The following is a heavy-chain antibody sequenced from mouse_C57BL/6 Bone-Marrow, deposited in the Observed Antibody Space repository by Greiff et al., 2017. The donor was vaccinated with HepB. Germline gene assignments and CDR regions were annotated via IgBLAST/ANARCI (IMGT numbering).Heavy chain of an antibody. D-gene: IGHD1-1*01. V-gene: IGHV14-3*01. Sequence: LVESVAELVRPGASVKLSCTASGFNIKNTYMHWVKQRPEQGLEWIGRIDPANGNTKYASKFQGKATITADTSSNTAYLQRSILKSEDTAIYYCAKVTTVVATDFDYWGQGTTLTVSS. CDR2: IDPANGNT. J-gene: IGHJ2*01. CDR3: AKVTTVVATDFDY. CDR1: GFNIKNTY.